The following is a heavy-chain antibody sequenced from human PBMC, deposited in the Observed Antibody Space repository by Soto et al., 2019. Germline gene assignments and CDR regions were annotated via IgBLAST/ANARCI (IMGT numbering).Heavy chain of an antibody. J-gene: IGHJ4*02. CDR1: GGTFSSYA. V-gene: IGHV1-69*01. Sequence: QVQVLQSGAEVKKPGSSVNVSCKASGGTFSSYAVNWVRQAPGQGLEWMGVIIPVFATTHYAHNSHGRITNTADESTGTAYLAMSSLRSADTAVYYWEISGRRSCSSAPCYPYFAYWGQGTLVTVSS. D-gene: IGHD2-2*01. CDR3: EISGRRSCSSAPCYPYFAY. CDR2: IIPVFATT.